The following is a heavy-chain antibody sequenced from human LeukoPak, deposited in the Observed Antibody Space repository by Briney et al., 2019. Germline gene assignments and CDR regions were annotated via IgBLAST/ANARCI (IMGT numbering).Heavy chain of an antibody. D-gene: IGHD5-12*01. J-gene: IGHJ3*02. Sequence: SETLSLTCTVSGGSISSYYWSWIRQPPGKGLEWIGYIYYSGSTNYNPSLKGRVTISVDTSKNQFSLKLSSVTAADTAVYYCARAQYSGYDFEEDAFDIWGQGTMVTVSS. V-gene: IGHV4-59*01. CDR2: IYYSGST. CDR1: GGSISSYY. CDR3: ARAQYSGYDFEEDAFDI.